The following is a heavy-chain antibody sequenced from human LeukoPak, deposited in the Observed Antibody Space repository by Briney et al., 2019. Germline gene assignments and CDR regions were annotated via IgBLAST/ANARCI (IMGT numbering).Heavy chain of an antibody. Sequence: PGGSLRLSCAASGFTFDDYAMSWVRQAPGKGLEWVSGINWNGGSTGYADSVKGRFTISRDNAKNSLYLQMNSLRAEDTAVYYCAKSPAVDAAFDIWGQGTMVTVSS. CDR1: GFTFDDYA. CDR2: INWNGGST. J-gene: IGHJ3*02. V-gene: IGHV3-20*04. D-gene: IGHD4-23*01. CDR3: AKSPAVDAAFDI.